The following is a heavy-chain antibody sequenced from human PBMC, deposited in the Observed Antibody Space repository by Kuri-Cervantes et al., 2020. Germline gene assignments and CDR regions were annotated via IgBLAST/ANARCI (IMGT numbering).Heavy chain of an antibody. CDR1: GYTFTSYA. CDR2: INAGNGNT. J-gene: IGHJ6*03. CDR3: ARDSPNYYYYYMDV. V-gene: IGHV1-3*01. Sequence: ASVKVSCRASGYTFTSYAMHWVRQAPGQRLEWMGWINAGNGNTNYAQKLQGRVTMTTDTSTSTAYMELRSLRAEDTAVCFCARDSPNYYYYYMDVWGKGTTVTVS.